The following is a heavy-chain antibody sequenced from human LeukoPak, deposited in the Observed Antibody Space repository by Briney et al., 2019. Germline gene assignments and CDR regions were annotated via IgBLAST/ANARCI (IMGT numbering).Heavy chain of an antibody. CDR2: MNPKNGGT. CDR1: GYTFTGNY. CDR3: TRALAF. V-gene: IGHV1-2*02. Sequence: ASVKVSCKASGYTFTGNYIHWLRQAPGQGLEWIGWMNPKNGGTNYALKFQGRVTMTGDTSINTAYLNLRGLRSDDSALYYCTRALAFWGQGTLVTVSS. J-gene: IGHJ4*02.